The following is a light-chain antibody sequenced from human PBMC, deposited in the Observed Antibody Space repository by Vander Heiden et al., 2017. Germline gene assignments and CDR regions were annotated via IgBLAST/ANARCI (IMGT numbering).Light chain of an antibody. J-gene: IGKJ2*01. CDR2: DAS. CDR1: QSISAD. V-gene: IGKV3-11*01. Sequence: EIVLTQSPATLSLSPGERATLSCRASQSISADLAWSQQKPGQAPRLLIYDASNRATGIPARFSGSGSGTDFTLTISNLEPEDFAVYYCQQRNSWPRTFGQGTKVEI. CDR3: QQRNSWPRT.